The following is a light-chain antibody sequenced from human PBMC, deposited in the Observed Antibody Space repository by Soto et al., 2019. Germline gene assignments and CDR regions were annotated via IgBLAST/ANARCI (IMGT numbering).Light chain of an antibody. CDR2: GAS. Sequence: EIVLTQSPGTLSLSPGERATLSCRASQSVTSNSLAWYQQKPGQAPRLLIFGASSRATGVPDRFSGGGSGPDFTLIISRLEPEDFAVYYCHLYDTSSYTFGQGTKLEI. J-gene: IGKJ2*01. CDR3: HLYDTSSYT. V-gene: IGKV3-20*01. CDR1: QSVTSNS.